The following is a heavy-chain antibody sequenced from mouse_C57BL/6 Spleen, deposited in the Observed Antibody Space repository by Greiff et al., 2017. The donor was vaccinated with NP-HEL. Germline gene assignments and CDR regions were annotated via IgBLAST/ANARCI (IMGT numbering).Heavy chain of an antibody. CDR1: GYTFTNYW. D-gene: IGHD3-2*02. Sequence: VQLQQSGAELVRPGTSVKMSCKASGYTFTNYWIGWAKQRPGHGLEWIGDIYPGGGYTNYNEKFKGKATLTADKSSSTAYMQFSSLTSEDAALYYCAREAAQATYFDYWGQGTTLTVSS. CDR3: AREAAQATYFDY. CDR2: IYPGGGYT. J-gene: IGHJ2*01. V-gene: IGHV1-63*01.